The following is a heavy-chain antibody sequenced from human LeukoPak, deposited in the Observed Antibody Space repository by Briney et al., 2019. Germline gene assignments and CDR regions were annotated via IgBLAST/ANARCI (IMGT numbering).Heavy chain of an antibody. CDR2: IIPIFGIA. CDR3: ARGEGDFWSGYYTY. D-gene: IGHD3-3*01. Sequence: GASVKVSCKASGGTLSSYVISWVRQAPGQGLEWMGRIIPIFGIANYAQKFQGRVTITADKSTSTAYKELSSLRSEDTAVYYCARGEGDFWSGYYTYWGQGTLVTVSS. J-gene: IGHJ4*02. CDR1: GGTLSSYV. V-gene: IGHV1-69*04.